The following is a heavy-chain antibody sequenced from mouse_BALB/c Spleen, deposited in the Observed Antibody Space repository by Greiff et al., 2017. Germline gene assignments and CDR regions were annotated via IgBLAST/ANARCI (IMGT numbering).Heavy chain of an antibody. J-gene: IGHJ1*01. CDR1: GFTFSSYG. CDR3: ARDEYFDV. Sequence: EVKLMESGGGLVQPGGSLKLSCAASGFTFSSYGMSWVRQTPDKRLELVATINSNGGSTYYPDSVKGRFTISRDNAKNTLYLQMSSLKSEDTAMYYCARDEYFDVWGAGTTVTVSS. V-gene: IGHV5-6-3*01. CDR2: INSNGGST.